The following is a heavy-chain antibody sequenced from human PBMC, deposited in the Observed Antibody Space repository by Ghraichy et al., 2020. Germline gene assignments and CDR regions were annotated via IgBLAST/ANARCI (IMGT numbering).Heavy chain of an antibody. Sequence: ESLNISCTVSGGSISSYYWSWIRQPPGKGLEWIGYIYYSGSTNYNPSLKSRVTISVDTSKNQFSLKLSSVTAADTAVYYCARQPIITFGGATNWFDPWGQGTLVTVSS. CDR2: IYYSGST. CDR3: ARQPIITFGGATNWFDP. V-gene: IGHV4-59*01. J-gene: IGHJ5*02. D-gene: IGHD3-16*01. CDR1: GGSISSYY.